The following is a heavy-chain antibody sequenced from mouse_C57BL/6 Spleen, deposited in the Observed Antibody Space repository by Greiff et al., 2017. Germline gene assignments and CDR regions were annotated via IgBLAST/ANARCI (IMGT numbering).Heavy chain of an antibody. CDR1: GYAFSSYW. CDR3: ARQNYFDY. V-gene: IGHV1-80*01. Sequence: QVQLQQSGAELVKPGASVKISCKASGYAFSSYWMNWVKPRPGKGLEWIGQIYPGDGDTNYNGKFKGKATLTADKSSSTAYMQLSSLTSEDSAVYFCARQNYFDYWGQGTTLTVSS. J-gene: IGHJ2*01. CDR2: IYPGDGDT.